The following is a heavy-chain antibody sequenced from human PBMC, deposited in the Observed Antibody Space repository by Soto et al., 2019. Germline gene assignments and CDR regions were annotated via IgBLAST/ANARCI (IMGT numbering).Heavy chain of an antibody. CDR2: ISGSGGST. Sequence: EVQLLESGGGLVQPGGSLRLSCAASGFTFSSYAMSWVRQAPGKGLEWVSAISGSGGSTYYADSVKGRFTISRDNSKNTQFLQNTGSGAEDTDVYSYANMSPGDNFRFGYYTVFTFLDWGQGALVTVSS. V-gene: IGHV3-23*01. CDR3: ANMSPGDNFRFGYYTVFTFLD. CDR1: GFTFSSYA. D-gene: IGHD3-3*01. J-gene: IGHJ1*01.